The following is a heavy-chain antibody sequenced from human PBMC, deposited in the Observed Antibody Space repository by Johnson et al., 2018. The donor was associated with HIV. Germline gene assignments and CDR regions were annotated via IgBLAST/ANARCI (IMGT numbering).Heavy chain of an antibody. D-gene: IGHD3-10*01. CDR2: ISYDGSNK. CDR1: GFTFSSYA. J-gene: IGHJ3*02. CDR3: AREGQEFNDAFDI. V-gene: IGHV3-30*04. Sequence: QVQLVESGGGVVQPGRSLRLSCAASGFTFSSYAMHWVRQAPDKGLEWVAVISYDGSNKYYADSVKGRFTISRDNSKNTLYLQMNSLRAEDTAVYYCAREGQEFNDAFDIWVQGTMVTVSS.